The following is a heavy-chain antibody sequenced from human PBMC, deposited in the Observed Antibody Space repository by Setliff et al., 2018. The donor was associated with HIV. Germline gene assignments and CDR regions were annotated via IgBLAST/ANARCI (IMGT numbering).Heavy chain of an antibody. V-gene: IGHV1-18*01. D-gene: IGHD3-3*01. Sequence: ASVKVSCKASGYTFTSYGISWVRRAPGQGLEWMGWISAYNGNTNYAQKLQGRVTMTTDTSTSTAYMELRSLRSDDTAVYYCAREGIERYQYYNFWSGYYTPDYWGQGTLVTVSS. CDR2: ISAYNGNT. J-gene: IGHJ4*02. CDR3: AREGIERYQYYNFWSGYYTPDY. CDR1: GYTFTSYG.